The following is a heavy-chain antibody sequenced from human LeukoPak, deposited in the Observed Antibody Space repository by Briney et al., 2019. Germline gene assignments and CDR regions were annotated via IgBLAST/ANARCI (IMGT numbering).Heavy chain of an antibody. D-gene: IGHD3-9*01. CDR1: GYTFTGYY. CDR2: INPNSGGT. CDR3: ARGRHDILTGPNYYFDY. V-gene: IGHV1-2*02. J-gene: IGHJ4*02. Sequence: ASVKVSCKASGYTFTGYYMHRVRQAPGQGLEWMGWINPNSGGTNYAQKFQGRVTMTRDTSISTAYMELSRLRSDDTAVYYCARGRHDILTGPNYYFDYWGQGTLVTVS.